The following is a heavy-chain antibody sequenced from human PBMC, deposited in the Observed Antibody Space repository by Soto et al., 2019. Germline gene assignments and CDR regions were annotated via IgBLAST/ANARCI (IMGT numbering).Heavy chain of an antibody. V-gene: IGHV4-39*01. CDR1: GGSISSSSYY. CDR3: ASGAISVVLFDY. Sequence: QLQLQESGPGLVKPSETLSLTCTVSGGSISSSSYYWGWIRQPPGKGLEWIGSIYYSGSTYYNPSLKSRVTISVDTSKNQFSLKLSSVTAADTAVYYCASGAISVVLFDYWGQGTLVTVSS. CDR2: IYYSGST. D-gene: IGHD2-15*01. J-gene: IGHJ4*02.